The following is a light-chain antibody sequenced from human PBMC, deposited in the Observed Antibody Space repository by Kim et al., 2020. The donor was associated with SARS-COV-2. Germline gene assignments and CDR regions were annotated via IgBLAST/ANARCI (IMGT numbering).Light chain of an antibody. CDR2: QDS. Sequence: VCPGQTASLTGSGNKMGDKYACWYQQKPGQSPMLVIYQDSKRPSGIPERFSGSNSGNTATLTISGTQAMDEADYYCQAWDSSTVVFGGGTQLTVL. J-gene: IGLJ2*01. V-gene: IGLV3-1*01. CDR3: QAWDSSTVV. CDR1: KMGDKY.